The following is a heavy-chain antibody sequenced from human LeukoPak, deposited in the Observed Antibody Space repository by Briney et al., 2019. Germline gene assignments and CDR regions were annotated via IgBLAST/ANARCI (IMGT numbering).Heavy chain of an antibody. J-gene: IGHJ4*02. CDR2: IIPILGIA. CDR3: ARETLTTVTTFLFDY. D-gene: IGHD4-17*01. Sequence: ASVKVSCKASGGTFSSYAISWVRQAPGQGLEWMGRIIPILGIANYAQKFQGRVTITADKSTSTAYMELSSLRSEDTAVYYCARETLTTVTTFLFDYWGQGTLVTVSS. CDR1: GGTFSSYA. V-gene: IGHV1-69*04.